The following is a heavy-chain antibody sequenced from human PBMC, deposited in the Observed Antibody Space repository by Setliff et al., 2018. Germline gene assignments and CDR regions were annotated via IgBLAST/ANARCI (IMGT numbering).Heavy chain of an antibody. D-gene: IGHD2-15*01. V-gene: IGHV1-18*01. CDR1: GYNFITFG. Sequence: ASVKVSCKTSGYNFITFGISWVRQAPGQGLEWMGWISAYNGNTNYAQKLQGRVIMTTDTSTNTAYMELRSLRSDDTAIYYCARGPPEFVVAPAEGKFDYWGQGTLVTVSS. CDR2: ISAYNGNT. J-gene: IGHJ4*02. CDR3: ARGPPEFVVAPAEGKFDY.